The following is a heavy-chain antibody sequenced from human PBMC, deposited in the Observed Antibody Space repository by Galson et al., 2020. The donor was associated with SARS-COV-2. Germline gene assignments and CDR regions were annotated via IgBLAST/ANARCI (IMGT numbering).Heavy chain of an antibody. V-gene: IGHV4-31*03. CDR2: IYYSGGT. J-gene: IGHJ4*02. Sequence: SETLSLTCTVSGGSISSGGYYWSWIRQHPGKGLEWIGYIYYSGGTYYNPSLKSRVTISVDTSKNQFSLKLSSVTAADTAVYYCAREVASKGIAAAGTAGIDYWGQGTLVTVSS. D-gene: IGHD6-13*01. CDR1: GGSISSGGYY. CDR3: AREVASKGIAAAGTAGIDY.